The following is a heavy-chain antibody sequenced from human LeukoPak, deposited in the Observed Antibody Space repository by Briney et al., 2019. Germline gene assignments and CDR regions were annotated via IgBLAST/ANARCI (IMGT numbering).Heavy chain of an antibody. J-gene: IGHJ4*02. Sequence: SETLSLTCTVSGGSISSYYWSWIRQPPGKGLEWIGYIYYSGSTNYNPSLKSRVTISVDTSKNQFSLKLSSVTAADTAVYYCARTIYDFWSGYHFDYWGQGTLVTVSS. CDR2: IYYSGST. CDR1: GGSISSYY. V-gene: IGHV4-59*01. CDR3: ARTIYDFWSGYHFDY. D-gene: IGHD3-3*01.